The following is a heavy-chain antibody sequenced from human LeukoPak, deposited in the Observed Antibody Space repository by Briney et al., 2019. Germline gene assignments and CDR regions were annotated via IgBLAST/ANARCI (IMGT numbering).Heavy chain of an antibody. D-gene: IGHD6-13*01. Sequence: GGSLRLSCAASGFTFSSYWMSWVRQAPGRGLEWVANINQDGTETYYVGSVKGRFTISRNNAKNSLYLQMNSPRANDTALYYCARDRRYTSSWLLDYWGQGTLVTVCS. CDR2: INQDGTET. CDR3: ARDRRYTSSWLLDY. CDR1: GFTFSSYW. J-gene: IGHJ4*02. V-gene: IGHV3-7*01.